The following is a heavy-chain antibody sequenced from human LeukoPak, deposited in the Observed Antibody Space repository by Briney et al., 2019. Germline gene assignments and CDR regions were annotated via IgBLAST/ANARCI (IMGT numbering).Heavy chain of an antibody. D-gene: IGHD3-9*01. CDR2: IRYDGSKE. J-gene: IGHJ4*02. CDR1: GFTFSKYG. V-gene: IGHV3-30*02. Sequence: GESLRLSCEVSGFTFSKYGMHWVRQAPGKGLEWVSTIRYDGSKEYYADSVRGRFTISRDNSGNTLFLQMDSLGAEDTAVYYCVRDTITYDIFTGSPDYWGQGTLDIVSS. CDR3: VRDTITYDIFTGSPDY.